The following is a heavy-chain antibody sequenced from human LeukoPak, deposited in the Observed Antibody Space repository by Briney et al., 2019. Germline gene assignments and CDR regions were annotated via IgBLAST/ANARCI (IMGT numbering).Heavy chain of an antibody. CDR1: GFTFSSYD. D-gene: IGHD6-19*01. CDR2: ISSSGSTI. J-gene: IGHJ4*02. CDR3: ARADSSGWGSLDY. Sequence: GGSLRLSCAASGFTFSSYDMNWVRQAPGKGLEGVSYISSSGSTIYYADSVKVRFTISRDNAKNSLYLQMNSLRDEDTAVYYCARADSSGWGSLDYWGQGTLVTVSS. V-gene: IGHV3-48*03.